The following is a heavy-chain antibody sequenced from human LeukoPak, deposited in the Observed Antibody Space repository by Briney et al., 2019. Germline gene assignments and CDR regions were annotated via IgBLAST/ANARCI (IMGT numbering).Heavy chain of an antibody. CDR1: SGSISSSSCY. CDR2: IYYSGST. Sequence: PSETLSLTCTVSSGSISSSSCYWGWIRQPPGKGLEWIGSIYYSGSTYSSPSLKSRVTISVDTSKNQFSLKLSSVTAADTAVYYCATHQHYYFGMDVWGQGTTVTVS. J-gene: IGHJ6*02. CDR3: ATHQHYYFGMDV. V-gene: IGHV4-39*01.